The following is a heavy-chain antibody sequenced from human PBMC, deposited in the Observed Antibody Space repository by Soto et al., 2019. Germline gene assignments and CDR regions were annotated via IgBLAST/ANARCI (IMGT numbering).Heavy chain of an antibody. CDR2: INHSGST. CDR1: GVSFSGYY. J-gene: IGHJ4*02. D-gene: IGHD3-16*02. Sequence: SETLSLTCAVYGVSFSGYYWSWIRQPPGKGLEWIGEINHSGSTNYNPSLKSRVTISVDTSKNQFSLKLSSVTAADTAVYYCARYLDYIWGSYRYTFDYWGQGTLVTVSS. V-gene: IGHV4-34*01. CDR3: ARYLDYIWGSYRYTFDY.